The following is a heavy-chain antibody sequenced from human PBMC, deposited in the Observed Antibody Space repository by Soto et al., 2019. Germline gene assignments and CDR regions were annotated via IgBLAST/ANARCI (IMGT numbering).Heavy chain of an antibody. CDR2: IYYSGST. J-gene: IGHJ3*02. Sequence: QVQLQESGPGRVKPSETLSLTCTVSGGSISSYYWSWIRQPPGKGLEWIGYIYYSGSTNYNPSLTSRVTISVDTSKHQFSLKLSSVTAADTAVYYCARVLWFGELLQHDAFDIWGQGTMVTVSS. CDR3: ARVLWFGELLQHDAFDI. CDR1: GGSISSYY. D-gene: IGHD3-10*01. V-gene: IGHV4-59*01.